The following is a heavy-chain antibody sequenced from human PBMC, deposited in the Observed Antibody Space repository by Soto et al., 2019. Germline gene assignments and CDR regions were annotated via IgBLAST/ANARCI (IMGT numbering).Heavy chain of an antibody. D-gene: IGHD1-26*01. CDR3: EKGGEIVGANN. CDR1: GFTFSSYA. Sequence: GGSLRLSCAASGFTFSSYAMSWVRQAPGKGLEWVSAISGSGGSTYYADSVKGRFTISRDNSKNTLYLQMNSLRAEDTAVYYCEKGGEIVGANNWGQGTLVTVSS. CDR2: ISGSGGST. V-gene: IGHV3-23*01. J-gene: IGHJ4*02.